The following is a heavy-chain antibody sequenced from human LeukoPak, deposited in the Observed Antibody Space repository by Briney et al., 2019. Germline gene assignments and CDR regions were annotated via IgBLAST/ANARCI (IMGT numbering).Heavy chain of an antibody. V-gene: IGHV4-59*01. J-gene: IGHJ4*02. CDR1: GGSISSYY. CDR2: IYYSGST. D-gene: IGHD5-18*01. Sequence: KASETLSLTCTASGGSISSYYRSWIRQPPGKGLERIGYIYYSGSTNYNPSLKSRVTISVDTSKNQFSLKLSSVTAADTAVYYCARTSGYSYGYGFDYWGQGTLVTVSS. CDR3: ARTSGYSYGYGFDY.